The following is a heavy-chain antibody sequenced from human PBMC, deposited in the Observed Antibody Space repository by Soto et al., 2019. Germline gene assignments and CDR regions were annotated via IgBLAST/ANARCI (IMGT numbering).Heavy chain of an antibody. V-gene: IGHV1-18*01. CDR3: ARVPFAPNLHTMIVVVLHAY. CDR2: IRAYNNNT. D-gene: IGHD3-22*01. CDR1: GYTFTSYG. Sequence: GASVKVSCKASGYTFTSYGVNWVRQAPGQGLEWMGWIRAYNNNTNYAQKLQGRVTMTTDTSTNTAYMELRSLRSDDTAVYYCARVPFAPNLHTMIVVVLHAYCGQGSLVPGSS. J-gene: IGHJ1*01.